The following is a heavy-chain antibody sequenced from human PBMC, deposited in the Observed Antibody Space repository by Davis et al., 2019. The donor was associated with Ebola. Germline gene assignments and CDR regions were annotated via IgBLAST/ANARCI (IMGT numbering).Heavy chain of an antibody. CDR3: AREYSGYNYFDY. Sequence: ASVKVSCKASGYTFTRYGISWVRQAPGQGLEWMGWISGYNGNTNYAQNLQGRVTMTTDTSTSTAYMDLSRLRSDDTAVYYCAREYSGYNYFDYWGQGTLVTVSS. CDR2: ISGYNGNT. CDR1: GYTFTRYG. D-gene: IGHD5-12*01. J-gene: IGHJ4*02. V-gene: IGHV1-18*01.